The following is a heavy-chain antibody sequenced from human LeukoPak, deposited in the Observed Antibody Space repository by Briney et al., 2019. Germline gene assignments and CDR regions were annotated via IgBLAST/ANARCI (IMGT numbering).Heavy chain of an antibody. Sequence: PGGSLRLSCAASGFTFSNYWMSWVRQAPGKGLEWVATLRQDGSERSYVDSVKGRFTISRDNAKNSLYLQMNSLRAEDTAVYYCARVRRFRSSGAFDIWGQGTMVTVSS. D-gene: IGHD3-10*01. V-gene: IGHV3-7*01. CDR3: ARVRRFRSSGAFDI. CDR1: GFTFSNYW. CDR2: LRQDGSER. J-gene: IGHJ3*02.